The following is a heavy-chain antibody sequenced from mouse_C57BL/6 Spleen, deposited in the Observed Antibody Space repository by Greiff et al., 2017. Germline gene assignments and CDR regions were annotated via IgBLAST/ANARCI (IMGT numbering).Heavy chain of an antibody. CDR2: IDPSDSYT. Sequence: QVQLQQPGAELVKPGASVKLSCKASGYTFTSYWMQWVKQRPGQGLEWIGEIDPSDSYTNYNQKFKGKATLTVDTSSSTAYMQLSSLTSEDSAVDYCARRLRRGHYFDSWGQGTTLTVSS. CDR1: GYTFTSYW. D-gene: IGHD2-4*01. J-gene: IGHJ2*01. CDR3: ARRLRRGHYFDS. V-gene: IGHV1-50*01.